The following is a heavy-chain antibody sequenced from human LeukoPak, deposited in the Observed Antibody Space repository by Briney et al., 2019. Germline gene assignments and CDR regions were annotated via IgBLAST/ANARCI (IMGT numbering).Heavy chain of an antibody. CDR1: GFSFSTYE. J-gene: IGHJ3*02. CDR3: ARGGYCSGGICYYLNAFDI. CDR2: IVSSGSTI. Sequence: GGSLRLSCAASGFSFSTYEMNWVRQAPGKGLEWVSYIVSSGSTIYYADSAKGRFTISRDNAKNSLLLQMNSLRAEDTAVYYCARGGYCSGGICYYLNAFDIWGQGTKVTVSS. D-gene: IGHD2-15*01. V-gene: IGHV3-48*03.